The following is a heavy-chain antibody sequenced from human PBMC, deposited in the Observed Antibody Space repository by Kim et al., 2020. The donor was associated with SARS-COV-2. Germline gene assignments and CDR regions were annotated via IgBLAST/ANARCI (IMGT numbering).Heavy chain of an antibody. J-gene: IGHJ6*02. CDR3: TTDPPPPDDYGDYDSYYYGMDV. D-gene: IGHD4-17*01. V-gene: IGHV3-15*01. CDR2: IKSKTDGGTT. CDR1: GFTFSNAW. Sequence: GGSLRLSCAASGFTFSNAWMSWVRQAPGKGLEWVGRIKSKTDGGTTDYAAPVKGRFTISRDDSKNTLYLQMNSLKTEDTAVYYCTTDPPPPDDYGDYDSYYYGMDVWGQGTTVTVSS.